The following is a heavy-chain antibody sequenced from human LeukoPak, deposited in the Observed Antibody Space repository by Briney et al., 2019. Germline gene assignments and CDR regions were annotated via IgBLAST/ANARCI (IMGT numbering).Heavy chain of an antibody. CDR3: AKDLTNRLGY. V-gene: IGHV3-30*02. D-gene: IGHD4/OR15-4a*01. CDR1: GFTFSSYV. Sequence: GGSLRLSCAASGFTFSSYVMHWVRQAPGKGLEWVAFIRYDGSNKYYADSVKGRFTISRDNSKNTLYLQMNSLRAEDTAVYYCAKDLTNRLGYWGQGTLVTVSS. J-gene: IGHJ4*02. CDR2: IRYDGSNK.